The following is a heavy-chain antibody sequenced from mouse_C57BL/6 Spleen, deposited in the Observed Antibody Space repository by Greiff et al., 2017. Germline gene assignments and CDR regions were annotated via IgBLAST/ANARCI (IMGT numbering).Heavy chain of an antibody. Sequence: EVQLVESGEGLVKPGGSLKLSCAASGFTFSSYSMSWVRQTPEKRLEWVAHISSGGGYIYYADTVKGRSTLSRDNSRNTLYLQMSSLKSEETAMDYCTRVENGSSSGYFDYWGQGTTLTVSA. D-gene: IGHD1-3*01. CDR3: TRVENGSSSGYFDY. CDR2: ISSGGGYI. CDR1: GFTFSSYS. V-gene: IGHV5-9-1*02. J-gene: IGHJ2*01.